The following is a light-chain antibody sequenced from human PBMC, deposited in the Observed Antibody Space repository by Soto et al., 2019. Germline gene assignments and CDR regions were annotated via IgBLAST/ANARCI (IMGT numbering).Light chain of an antibody. V-gene: IGKV1-5*03. CDR3: QHYNSYSEA. Sequence: DTPMTQSPSTLSGSVGARVTITCRASQTISSWLAWYQQKPGKAPKLLIYKASTLKSGVPSGFSGSGSGTEFTLTISSLQPDDFATYYCQHYNSYSEAFGQGTKVDIK. CDR2: KAS. J-gene: IGKJ1*01. CDR1: QTISSW.